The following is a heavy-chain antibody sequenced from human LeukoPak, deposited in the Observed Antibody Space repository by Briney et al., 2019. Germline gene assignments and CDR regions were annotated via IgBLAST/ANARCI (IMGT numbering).Heavy chain of an antibody. D-gene: IGHD6-13*01. V-gene: IGHV4-34*01. CDR1: GGSFNDYY. J-gene: IGHJ3*02. CDR3: ARYTMGIAAAGDAFDI. CDR2: INLRGST. Sequence: PSETLSLTCAVYGGSFNDYYWNWIRQPPGKGLEWIGEINLRGSTTYNPSLKSRVTISLDESKNQFSLKLSSVTAADTAVYYCARYTMGIAAAGDAFDIWGQGTMVTVSS.